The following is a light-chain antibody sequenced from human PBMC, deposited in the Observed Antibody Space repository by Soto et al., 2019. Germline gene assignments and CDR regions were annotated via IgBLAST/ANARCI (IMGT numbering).Light chain of an antibody. CDR3: QQYDNLPPFT. CDR1: QDISNY. J-gene: IGKJ3*01. CDR2: DAS. V-gene: IGKV1-33*01. Sequence: DIPMTQSPSSLSASVGDRVTITCQASQDISNYLNWYQQKPGKAPKLLIYDASNLETGVPSRFSGSGSGTDFTFTISSLQPEDIAKYYCQQYDNLPPFTFGPGTKVDIK.